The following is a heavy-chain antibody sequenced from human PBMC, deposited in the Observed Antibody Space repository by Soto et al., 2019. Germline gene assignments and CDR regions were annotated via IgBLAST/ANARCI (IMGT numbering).Heavy chain of an antibody. Sequence: QVQLQESGPGLVKPSETLSLTCTVSGGSISSYYWSWIRQPPGKGLEWIGYIHYSGRTKYHPSLKSRVTISVDTSKDQFSLRLSSVTAADTAVYFCASGGDYAGLFDYWGQGTLVTVSS. CDR2: IHYSGRT. CDR3: ASGGDYAGLFDY. CDR1: GGSISSYY. J-gene: IGHJ4*02. V-gene: IGHV4-59*01. D-gene: IGHD4-17*01.